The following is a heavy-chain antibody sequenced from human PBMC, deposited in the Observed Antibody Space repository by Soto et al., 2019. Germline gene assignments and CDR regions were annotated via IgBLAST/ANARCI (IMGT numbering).Heavy chain of an antibody. J-gene: IGHJ6*02. V-gene: IGHV1-69*13. D-gene: IGHD3-10*01. Sequence: GASVKVSCKASGGTFSSYAISWVRQAPGQGLEWMGGIIPIFGTANYAQKFQGRVTITADESTSTAYMELSSLRSEDTAVYYCARASELWFGGREYYYGMDVWGQGTTVTVSS. CDR1: GGTFSSYA. CDR2: IIPIFGTA. CDR3: ARASELWFGGREYYYGMDV.